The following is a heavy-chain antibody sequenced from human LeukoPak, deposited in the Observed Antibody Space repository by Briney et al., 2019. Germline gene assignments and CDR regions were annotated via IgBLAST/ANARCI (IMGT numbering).Heavy chain of an antibody. D-gene: IGHD4-17*01. CDR3: ARISTVTTSRAYYYYYYMDV. Sequence: PSETLSLTCTVSGGSISSYYWSWIRQPAGKGLEWIGRIYTSGSNNYNHSLKRRVTISVDTSKKQFSLKLSSVTAADTAVYYCARISTVTTSRAYYYYYYMDVWGKGTTVTVSS. J-gene: IGHJ6*03. CDR2: IYTSGSN. V-gene: IGHV4-4*07. CDR1: GGSISSYY.